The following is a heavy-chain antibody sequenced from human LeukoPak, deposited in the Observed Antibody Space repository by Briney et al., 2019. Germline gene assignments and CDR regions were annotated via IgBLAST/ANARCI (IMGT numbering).Heavy chain of an antibody. CDR1: GFTFSNYW. V-gene: IGHV3-7*01. J-gene: IGHJ6*02. CDR3: ARSETTYYYDSGVYFYYYYGMDV. Sequence: PGGSLRLSCAASGFTFSNYWMTWVRQAPGKGLEGVANIKQDGSEKYYVDSVKGRFTISRDNAKNSLYLQMNSLRAEDRAVYYCARSETTYYYDSGVYFYYYYGMDVWGQGTTVTVSS. D-gene: IGHD3-22*01. CDR2: IKQDGSEK.